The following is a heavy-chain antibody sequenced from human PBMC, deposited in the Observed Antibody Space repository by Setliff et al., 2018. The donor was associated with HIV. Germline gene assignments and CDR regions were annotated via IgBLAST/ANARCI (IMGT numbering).Heavy chain of an antibody. V-gene: IGHV3-48*01. J-gene: IGHJ4*02. D-gene: IGHD2-15*01. CDR2: ISSDGSVI. Sequence: HPGGSLRLSCAASGFTFSFYSMNWVRLAPGKGLEWVADISSDGSVINYAESVKGRFTISRDNGKNSAYLQMNSLRAVDTAIYYCARDGSRQRPSGMADWGQGTKVTVSS. CDR1: GFTFSFYS. CDR3: ARDGSRQRPSGMAD.